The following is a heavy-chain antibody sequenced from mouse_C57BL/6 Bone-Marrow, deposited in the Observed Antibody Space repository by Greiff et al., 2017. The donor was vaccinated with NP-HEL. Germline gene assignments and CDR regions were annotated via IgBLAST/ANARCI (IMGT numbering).Heavy chain of an antibody. Sequence: VQVVESGAELVKPGASVKLSCKASGYTFTEYTIHWVKQRSGQGLEWIGWFYPGSGSINYNEKFKDKATLTADKSSSTVYMELSRLTSADSAVYFCARHEDDFDRFAYWGQGTLVTVSA. CDR1: GYTFTEYT. D-gene: IGHD2-4*01. CDR3: ARHEDDFDRFAY. CDR2: FYPGSGSI. V-gene: IGHV1-62-2*01. J-gene: IGHJ3*01.